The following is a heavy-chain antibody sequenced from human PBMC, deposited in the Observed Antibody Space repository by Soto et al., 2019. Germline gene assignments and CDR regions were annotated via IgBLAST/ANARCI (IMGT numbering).Heavy chain of an antibody. CDR2: INHSGST. D-gene: IGHD3-9*01. CDR3: ARGRDDILTGYPTNGQRIDY. CDR1: GGSFSGYY. Sequence: SETLSLTCAVYGGSFSGYYWSWIRQPPGKGLEWIGEINHSGSTNYNPSLKSRVTISVDTSKNQFSLKLSSVTAADTAVYYCARGRDDILTGYPTNGQRIDYWGQGTLVTVSS. J-gene: IGHJ4*02. V-gene: IGHV4-34*01.